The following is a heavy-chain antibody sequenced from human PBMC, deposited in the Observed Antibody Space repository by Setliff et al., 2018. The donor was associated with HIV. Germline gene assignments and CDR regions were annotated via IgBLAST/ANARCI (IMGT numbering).Heavy chain of an antibody. CDR3: ARGFYDFFYNYYMDV. CDR1: GYTFTGYA. D-gene: IGHD3-3*01. J-gene: IGHJ6*03. V-gene: IGHV1-3*01. Sequence: ASVKVSCKASGYTFTGYAMHWVRQAPGQRLEWMGWINAGNGNTIYSQKFQGRVTITRNTSISTVYMDLDSLRSDDAAVYYCARGFYDFFYNYYMDVWGKGTTVTVSS. CDR2: INAGNGNT.